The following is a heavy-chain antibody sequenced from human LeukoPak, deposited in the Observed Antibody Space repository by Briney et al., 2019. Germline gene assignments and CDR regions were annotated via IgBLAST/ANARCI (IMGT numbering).Heavy chain of an antibody. Sequence: HPGGSLRLSCAASGFTFSSYAMSWVRQAPGKGLEWVSAISGSGGSTYYADPVKGRFTISRDNSKNTLYLQMNSLRAEDTAVYYCAKNYGYSGYDYLDYWGQGTLVTVSS. CDR3: AKNYGYSGYDYLDY. D-gene: IGHD5-12*01. CDR2: ISGSGGST. J-gene: IGHJ4*02. V-gene: IGHV3-23*01. CDR1: GFTFSSYA.